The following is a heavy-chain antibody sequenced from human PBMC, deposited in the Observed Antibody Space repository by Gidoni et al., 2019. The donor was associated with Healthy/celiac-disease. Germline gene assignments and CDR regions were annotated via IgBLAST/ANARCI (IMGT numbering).Heavy chain of an antibody. CDR2: ISSSSSTI. V-gene: IGHV3-48*04. Sequence: EVQLVESGGGLVQPGGSLRLSCAASGFTFSSYSMNWVRQAPGKGLEWVSYISSSSSTIYYADSVKGRFTISRDNAKNSLYLQMNSLRAEDTAVYYCARDGGGYGSSWHFDYWGQGTLVTVSS. CDR3: ARDGGGYGSSWHFDY. J-gene: IGHJ4*02. D-gene: IGHD6-13*01. CDR1: GFTFSSYS.